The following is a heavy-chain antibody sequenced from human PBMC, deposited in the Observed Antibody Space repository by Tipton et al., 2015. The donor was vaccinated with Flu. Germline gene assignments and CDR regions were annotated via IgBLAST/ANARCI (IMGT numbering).Heavy chain of an antibody. V-gene: IGHV5-51*01. CDR3: ARLWQLELGYGMDV. D-gene: IGHD6-13*01. Sequence: QLVQSGAEVKKPGESLKISCKGSGYSFSSHWIAWVRQMPGKGLEWMGIIYPGDSDTRYSPSFQGQVTMSVDKSFSTAYLRWSSLKASDTAMYYCARLWQLELGYGMDVWGQGTTVTVSS. CDR2: IYPGDSDT. CDR1: GYSFSSHW. J-gene: IGHJ6*02.